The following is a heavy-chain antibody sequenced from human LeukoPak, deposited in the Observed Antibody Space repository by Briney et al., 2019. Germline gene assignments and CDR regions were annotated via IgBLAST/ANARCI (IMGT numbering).Heavy chain of an antibody. J-gene: IGHJ4*02. D-gene: IGHD6-19*01. CDR2: ISWNSNSI. CDR1: GFTFDDYA. CDR3: AKGLRGLAVAGSPDY. Sequence: PGGSLRLSCATSGFTFDDYAMHWVRQVPGKGLEWVSGISWNSNSIGYVDSVKGRVIISRDNARNSLYLQMNSLRAEDTALYYCAKGLRGLAVAGSPDYWGQGTLVTVSS. V-gene: IGHV3-9*01.